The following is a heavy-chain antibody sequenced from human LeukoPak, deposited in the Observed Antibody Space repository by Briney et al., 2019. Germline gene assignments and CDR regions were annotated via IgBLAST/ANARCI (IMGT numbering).Heavy chain of an antibody. CDR2: IDHGGGL. Sequence: SETQSLTCAVSGFSVSTIHNYWGWVRQPPGKGLEWIGSIDHGGGLHRIPSLQSRLTISRDAPNNHFSLSLSSVTAADTAVYYCVRDTGNWYIGLGGRGILVTVSS. CDR3: VRDTGNWYIGL. D-gene: IGHD1/OR15-1a*01. V-gene: IGHV4-38-2*02. J-gene: IGHJ4*02. CDR1: GFSVSTIHNY.